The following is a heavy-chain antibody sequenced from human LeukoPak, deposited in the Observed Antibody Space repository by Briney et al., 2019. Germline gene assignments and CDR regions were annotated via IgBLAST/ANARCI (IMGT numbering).Heavy chain of an antibody. J-gene: IGHJ5*02. D-gene: IGHD4-23*01. CDR3: ARGSSRVVTGGEVWFDP. Sequence: PSQTLSLTCTVSGGSISSGSYYWSWIRQPAGKGLEWIGRIYTSGSTNYNPSLKSRVTISVDTSKNQFSLKLSSVTAADTAVYYCARGSSRVVTGGEVWFDPWGQGTLVTVSS. V-gene: IGHV4-61*02. CDR2: IYTSGST. CDR1: GGSISSGSYY.